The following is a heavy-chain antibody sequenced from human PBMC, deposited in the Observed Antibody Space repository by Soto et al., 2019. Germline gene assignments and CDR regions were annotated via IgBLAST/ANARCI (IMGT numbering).Heavy chain of an antibody. D-gene: IGHD3-10*01. CDR2: ISAYHGKT. V-gene: IGHV1-18*01. CDR1: GYTFSSYG. Sequence: QVQLVQSGPEVKEPGASVKVSCKASGYTFSSYGFSWVRQAPGQGLEWMGWISAYHGKTNYLQRLQGRVTMTTDTFTSTAYMELKSLRPDDTAVYYCARGNYYGSGSFYYWGQGTLVTVSS. CDR3: ARGNYYGSGSFYY. J-gene: IGHJ4*02.